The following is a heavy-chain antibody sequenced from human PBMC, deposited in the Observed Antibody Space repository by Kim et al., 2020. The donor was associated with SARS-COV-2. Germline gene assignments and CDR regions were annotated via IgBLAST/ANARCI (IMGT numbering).Heavy chain of an antibody. CDR3: ARSYYCGSGSSYYYYYGMDV. J-gene: IGHJ6*02. CDR1: GFTFSSYW. V-gene: IGHV3-74*01. D-gene: IGHD3-10*01. CDR2: INSDGSST. Sequence: GGSLRLSCAASGFTFSSYWMHWVRQAPGKGLVWVSRINSDGSSTSYADSVKGRFTISRDNAKNTLYLQMNSLRAEDTAVYYCARSYYCGSGSSYYYYYGMDVWGQGTTVTVSS.